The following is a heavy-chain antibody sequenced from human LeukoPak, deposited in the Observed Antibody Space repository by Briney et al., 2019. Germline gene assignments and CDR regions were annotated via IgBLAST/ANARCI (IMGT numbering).Heavy chain of an antibody. D-gene: IGHD5-18*01. Sequence: PGRSLRLSCAASGFTFSSYGMHWVRQAPGKGLEWVAVISYDGSNKYYADSVKGRFTISRDNSKNTLYLQMNSLRAEDTAVYYCAKELRGYSYGLRNSWFDPWGQGTLVTVSS. CDR2: ISYDGSNK. V-gene: IGHV3-30*18. CDR3: AKELRGYSYGLRNSWFDP. CDR1: GFTFSSYG. J-gene: IGHJ5*02.